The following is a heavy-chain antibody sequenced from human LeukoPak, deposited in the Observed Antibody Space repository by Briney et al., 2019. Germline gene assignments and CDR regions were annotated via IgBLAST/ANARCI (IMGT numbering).Heavy chain of an antibody. D-gene: IGHD5-18*01. CDR2: IIPIFGTA. Sequence: ASVKVSCKASGGTFSSYAISWVRQAPGQGLEWMGGIIPIFGTANYAQKFQGRVTITADKSTSTAYMELSSLRSEDTAVYYCARARGYSYGYHYFDYWGQGTLVTVSS. CDR1: GGTFSSYA. J-gene: IGHJ4*02. V-gene: IGHV1-69*06. CDR3: ARARGYSYGYHYFDY.